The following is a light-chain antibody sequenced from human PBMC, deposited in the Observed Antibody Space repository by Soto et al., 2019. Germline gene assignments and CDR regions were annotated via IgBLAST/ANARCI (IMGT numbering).Light chain of an antibody. CDR2: DAS. CDR3: QQRSNWPPT. Sequence: EIVLTQPPATLSSSPGERATLSWRASQSVSSYLAWYQQKPGQAPRLLIYDASNRATGIPARFSGSGSGTDFTLTISSLEPEDFAVYYCQQRSNWPPTFGGGTKVDIK. V-gene: IGKV3-11*01. J-gene: IGKJ4*01. CDR1: QSVSSY.